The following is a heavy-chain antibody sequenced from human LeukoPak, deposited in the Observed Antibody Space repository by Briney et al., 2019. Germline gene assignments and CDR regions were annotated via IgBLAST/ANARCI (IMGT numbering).Heavy chain of an antibody. V-gene: IGHV3-7*01. CDR2: IKQDGSEK. Sequence: PGGSLRLSCAASGFTFSSYWMSWVRQAPGKGLEWVANIKQDGSEKYYVESVKGRFTISRDNAKNSLYLQMNSLRAEDTAVYYCARDSGSPGYYYYMDVWGKGTTVTVSS. CDR1: GFTFSSYW. D-gene: IGHD3-10*01. CDR3: ARDSGSPGYYYYMDV. J-gene: IGHJ6*03.